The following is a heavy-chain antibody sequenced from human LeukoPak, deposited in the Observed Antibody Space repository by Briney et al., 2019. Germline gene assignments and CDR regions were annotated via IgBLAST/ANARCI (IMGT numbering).Heavy chain of an antibody. CDR3: ARDQEGFDY. CDR1: GYTFTSYY. Sequence: ASVKVSCKASGYTFTSYYMHWVRQAPGQGLEWMGIINPSGGSTTYAQKFQGRVTVTRDTSTSTVHMELSGLRSEDTAVYYCARDQEGFDYWGQGTLVTVSS. J-gene: IGHJ4*02. CDR2: INPSGGST. V-gene: IGHV1-46*01.